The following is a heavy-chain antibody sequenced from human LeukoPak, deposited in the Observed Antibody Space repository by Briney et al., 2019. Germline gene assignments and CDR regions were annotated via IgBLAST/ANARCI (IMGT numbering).Heavy chain of an antibody. CDR2: IYYSGST. V-gene: IGHV4-39*07. CDR1: GGSINSGTNY. Sequence: SETLSHTCTVSGGSINSGTNYWAWISQPPGKGLEWIGTIYYSGSTYYNPSLNSRVTMSLDTSKNQFSLKLSSVTAADTAVYYCAREAYNWNVDAFDIWGQGTMVTVSS. J-gene: IGHJ3*02. D-gene: IGHD1-20*01. CDR3: AREAYNWNVDAFDI.